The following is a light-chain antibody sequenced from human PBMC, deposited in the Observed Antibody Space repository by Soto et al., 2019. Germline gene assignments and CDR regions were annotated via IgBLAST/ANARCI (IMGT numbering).Light chain of an antibody. CDR2: SAS. Sequence: DIQLTQSPSFLSASVGDRVTIACQASQGIGSFLAWYQQKPGKAPILLIYSASALQSGVPSRFSGSGSGTEFTLTISSLQPEDFATYYCQQLNSYPLIFGQGTKLEIK. J-gene: IGKJ2*01. CDR3: QQLNSYPLI. V-gene: IGKV1-9*01. CDR1: QGIGSF.